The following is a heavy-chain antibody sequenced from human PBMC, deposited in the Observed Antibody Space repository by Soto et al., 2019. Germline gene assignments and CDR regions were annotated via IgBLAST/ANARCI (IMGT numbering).Heavy chain of an antibody. CDR3: ARESAGSGKNNWFDP. D-gene: IGHD3-10*01. J-gene: IGHJ5*02. CDR2: IYHTGST. Sequence: SETVSLTCSVSGASVSAYYWSWVRQPPGKGLEWIGYIYHTGSTFYNDSLKSRVTMSMDTSKNQLSLTLNSVTAADTAVYYCARESAGSGKNNWFDPWGQGTLVTVSS. CDR1: GASVSAYY. V-gene: IGHV4-59*02.